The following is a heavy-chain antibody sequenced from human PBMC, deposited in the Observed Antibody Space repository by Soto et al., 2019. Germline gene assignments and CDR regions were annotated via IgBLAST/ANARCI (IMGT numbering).Heavy chain of an antibody. J-gene: IGHJ5*02. CDR3: ARTYSAGDCYSRDEYNWFDP. V-gene: IGHV4-4*02. D-gene: IGHD2-21*02. CDR2: IYHSGST. Sequence: PPGKGLEWIGEIYHSGSTNYNPSLKSRVTISVDKSKNKFSLKLSSVTAADTAVYYCARTYSAGDCYSRDEYNWFDPWGQG.